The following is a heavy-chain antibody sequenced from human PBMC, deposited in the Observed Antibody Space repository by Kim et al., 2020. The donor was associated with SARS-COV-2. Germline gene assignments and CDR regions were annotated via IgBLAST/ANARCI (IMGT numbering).Heavy chain of an antibody. CDR3: ARDDPKITIFWSGYYTVPPDY. Sequence: FTISRDNSKNTLYLQMNSLRAEDTAVYYCARDDPKITIFWSGYYTVPPDYWGQGTLVTVSS. V-gene: IGHV3-30*01. J-gene: IGHJ4*02. D-gene: IGHD3-3*01.